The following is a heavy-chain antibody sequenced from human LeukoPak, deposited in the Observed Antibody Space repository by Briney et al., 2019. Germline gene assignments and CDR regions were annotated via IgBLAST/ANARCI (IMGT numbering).Heavy chain of an antibody. Sequence: GESLKISCKDSGHSFTSYWIGWVRQMPGKGLEWTGIIYPGDSDTRYSPSFQGQVTISADKSISTAYLQWSSLKASDTAMYYCARAKAYSSSRYYFDYWGQGTLVTVSS. D-gene: IGHD6-13*01. CDR2: IYPGDSDT. J-gene: IGHJ4*02. CDR1: GHSFTSYW. CDR3: ARAKAYSSSRYYFDY. V-gene: IGHV5-51*01.